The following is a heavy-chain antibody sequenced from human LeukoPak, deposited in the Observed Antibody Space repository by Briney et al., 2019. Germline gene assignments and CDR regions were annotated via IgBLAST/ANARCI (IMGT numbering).Heavy chain of an antibody. V-gene: IGHV3-30*02. CDR3: ARRYSSGGNDY. CDR2: TRYDGSNK. Sequence: GGSLRLSCAASGFTFSTYGIDWVRQAPGKGLEWVSFTRYDGSNKYYADSVKGRFAISRDNSKNTLYLQMDTLRAEDTAVYYCARRYSSGGNDYWGQGTLVTVSS. D-gene: IGHD6-25*01. J-gene: IGHJ4*02. CDR1: GFTFSTYG.